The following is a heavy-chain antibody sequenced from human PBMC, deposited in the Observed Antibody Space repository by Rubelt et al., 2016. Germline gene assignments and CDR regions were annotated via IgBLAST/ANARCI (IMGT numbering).Heavy chain of an antibody. V-gene: IGHV4-59*01. CDR3: ARTGDSRLPDNFDY. Sequence: YSGSTNYNPSLKSRVTISVDTSKNQFFLKLSSVTAADMAVYHCARTGDSRLPDNFDYWGQGTLVTVSS. D-gene: IGHD7-27*01. J-gene: IGHJ4*02. CDR2: YSGST.